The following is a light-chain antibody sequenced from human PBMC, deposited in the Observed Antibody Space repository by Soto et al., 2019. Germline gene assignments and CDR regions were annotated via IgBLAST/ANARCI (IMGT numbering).Light chain of an antibody. CDR1: QSISSY. J-gene: IGKJ1*01. Sequence: DIQMTQSPSSLSASVGDRVTITCRASQSISSYLNWYQQKPGKAPKLLIYAASSLQSGAPSRFSGSGSGTDFTLTISSLQPEDFATYYCQQSYSTPPTFRQGTKVESK. CDR3: QQSYSTPPT. CDR2: AAS. V-gene: IGKV1-39*01.